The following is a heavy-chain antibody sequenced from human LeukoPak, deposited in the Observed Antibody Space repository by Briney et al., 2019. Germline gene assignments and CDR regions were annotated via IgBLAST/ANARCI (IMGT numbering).Heavy chain of an antibody. CDR3: ARDAYDYVWGSYHDY. Sequence: GGSLRLSCAASGFTFSSYWMSWVRQAPGKGLEWVANIKQDGSEKYYVDSVKGRFTISRDNAKNSLYLQMNSLRAEDTAVHYCARDAYDYVWGSYHDYWGQGTLVTVSS. CDR2: IKQDGSEK. D-gene: IGHD3-16*02. V-gene: IGHV3-7*01. J-gene: IGHJ4*02. CDR1: GFTFSSYW.